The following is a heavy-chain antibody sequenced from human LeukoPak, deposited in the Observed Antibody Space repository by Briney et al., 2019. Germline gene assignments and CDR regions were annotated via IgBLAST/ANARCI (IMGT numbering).Heavy chain of an antibody. CDR2: ISAYNGNT. CDR3: ARDGTEDVRRSSQFYVKYNYNGMDV. V-gene: IGHV1-18*01. Sequence: ASVKVSCKASGYTFASYGISWVRQAPGQELEWIGWISAYNGNTNYAQKFQDRVTLTTDTSATTVYMELTSLRSDDTAIYYCARDGTEDVRRSSQFYVKYNYNGMDVWGQGTMVTVSS. D-gene: IGHD1-1*01. J-gene: IGHJ6*02. CDR1: GYTFASYG.